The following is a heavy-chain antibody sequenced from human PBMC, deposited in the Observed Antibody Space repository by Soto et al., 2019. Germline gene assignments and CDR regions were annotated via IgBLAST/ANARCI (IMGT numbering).Heavy chain of an antibody. J-gene: IGHJ4*02. CDR3: ARASKTTPFRN. V-gene: IGHV4-59*01. CDR1: GGSISSYY. CDR2: IYYSGST. Sequence: SETLSLTCIVSGGSISSYYWSWIRQPPGKGLEWIGYIYYSGSTNYNPSLKSRVTISVDTSKNQFSLKLSSVTAADTAVYYCARASKTTPFRNWGQGTLVTVSS.